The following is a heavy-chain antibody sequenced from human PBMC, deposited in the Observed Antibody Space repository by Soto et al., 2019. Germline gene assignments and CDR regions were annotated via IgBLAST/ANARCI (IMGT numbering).Heavy chain of an antibody. CDR3: ARERSAAGTGWFDP. Sequence: QVQLVQSGAEVKKPGASVKVSCKASGYTFTSYDINWVRQATGQGLEWMGWMNPNSGNTGYAQKFQGRVTMTRNTSISTAYRELSSLRSEYTAVYYCARERSAAGTGWFDPWGQGTLVTVSS. V-gene: IGHV1-8*01. D-gene: IGHD6-13*01. CDR1: GYTFTSYD. J-gene: IGHJ5*02. CDR2: MNPNSGNT.